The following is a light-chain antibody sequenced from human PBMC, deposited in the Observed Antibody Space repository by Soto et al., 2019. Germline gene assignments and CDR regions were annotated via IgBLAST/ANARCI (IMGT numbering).Light chain of an antibody. CDR1: QSVSSA. CDR3: QQYNSWPPRYT. J-gene: IGKJ2*01. Sequence: DIVLTQSPATLSVSPGERVTLSCRASQSVSSALAWYRQKPGQAPRLLIYASSTRATGVPDRFSGSGSGTYFTLTISGLQSEDFAIYYCQQYNSWPPRYTFGQGTTLQI. CDR2: ASS. V-gene: IGKV3-15*01.